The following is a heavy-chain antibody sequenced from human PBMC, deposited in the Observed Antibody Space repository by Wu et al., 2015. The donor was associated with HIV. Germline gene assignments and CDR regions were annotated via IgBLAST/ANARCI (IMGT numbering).Heavy chain of an antibody. D-gene: IGHD3-10*01. V-gene: IGHV1-58*02. CDR1: GFTFTSSA. Sequence: QMQLVQSGPEVKKPGTSVKVSCKASGFTFTSSAMQWVRQARGQRLEWIGWIVVGSGNTNYAQKFQERVTITRDMSTSTAYMELSSLRSEDTAVYYCASPLPPYYRGYNCLDAFDIWGQGTTVTVSS. CDR2: IVVGSGNT. CDR3: ASPLPPYYRGYNCLDAFDI. J-gene: IGHJ3*02.